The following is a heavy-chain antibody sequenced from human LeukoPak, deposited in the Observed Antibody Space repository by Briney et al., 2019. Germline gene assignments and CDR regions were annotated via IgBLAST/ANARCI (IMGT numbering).Heavy chain of an antibody. J-gene: IGHJ4*02. CDR3: ARGRDWNYAFEY. CDR2: ISTYNGNT. D-gene: IGHD1-7*01. CDR1: GYTFTSCG. Sequence: ASVKVSCKASGYTFTSCGISWVRQAPGQGLEWMGWISTYNGNTKYTQKFQGRVTMTTDTSSSTAYMELRSLRSDDTAVYYCARGRDWNYAFEYWGQGTLVTVSS. V-gene: IGHV1-18*01.